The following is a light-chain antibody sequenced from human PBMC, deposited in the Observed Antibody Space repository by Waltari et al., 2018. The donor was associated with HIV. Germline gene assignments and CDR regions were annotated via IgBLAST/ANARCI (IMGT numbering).Light chain of an antibody. V-gene: IGLV1-47*01. J-gene: IGLJ3*02. CDR3: AAWDVSLSGWV. Sequence: SVLPPPPSTSGTPGLKVTISCSGSTPNIGSNFVSLYQPFPGTDPKLLRYRNNERPSGVPDRFSGSKSGISASLAITGLRSEDEADYYCAAWDVSLSGWVFGGGTKLTVL. CDR1: TPNIGSNF. CDR2: RNN.